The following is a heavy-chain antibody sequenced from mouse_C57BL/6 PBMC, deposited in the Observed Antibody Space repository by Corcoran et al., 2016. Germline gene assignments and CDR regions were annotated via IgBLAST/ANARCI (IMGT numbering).Heavy chain of an antibody. D-gene: IGHD2-4*01. V-gene: IGHV1-19*01. J-gene: IGHJ4*01. CDR2: INPYNGGT. Sequence: QLQPSGPVLVKPGASVQMSCQAYGYTFTDHYLNRLTQSHGKSLEWIVVINPYNGGTSYIQKFKGNATLTVDQSSSTAYMELHSLTSEYSADYYCARSCDYDKDYAMDYWGQGTSVSVSS. CDR1: GYTFTDHY. CDR3: ARSCDYDKDYAMDY.